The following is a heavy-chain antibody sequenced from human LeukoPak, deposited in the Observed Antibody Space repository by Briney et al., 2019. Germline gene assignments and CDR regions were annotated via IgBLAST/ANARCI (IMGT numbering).Heavy chain of an antibody. CDR2: IYYSGSA. CDR1: GGSISDYS. V-gene: IGHV4-59*12. D-gene: IGHD3-22*01. CDR3: AKDRSYYDSGGYRNFDY. Sequence: PSETLSLTCTVSGGSISDYSWSWIWQPPGEGLEWIGNIYYSGSANHNPSLKSRVTISRDTSKNQFSLKLSSVTAADTAVYYCAKDRSYYDSGGYRNFDYWGQGTLVTVSS. J-gene: IGHJ4*02.